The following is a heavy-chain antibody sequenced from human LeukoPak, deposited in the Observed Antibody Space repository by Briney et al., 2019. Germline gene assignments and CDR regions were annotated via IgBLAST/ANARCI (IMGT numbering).Heavy chain of an antibody. CDR2: IKQDGSEK. CDR3: AREAAARRYAFDI. CDR1: GFTFSSHW. D-gene: IGHD6-6*01. V-gene: IGHV3-7*01. J-gene: IGHJ3*02. Sequence: GGSLRLSCAASGFTFSSHWMSWVRQAPGKGLEWVANIKQDGSEKYYVDSVKGRFTISRDNAKNSLYLQMNSLRAEDTAVYYCAREAAARRYAFDIWGQGTMVTVSS.